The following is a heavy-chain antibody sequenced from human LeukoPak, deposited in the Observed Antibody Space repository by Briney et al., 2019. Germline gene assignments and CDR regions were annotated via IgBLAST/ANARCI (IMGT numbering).Heavy chain of an antibody. D-gene: IGHD5-12*01. V-gene: IGHV3-21*01. CDR3: ARHTGYDFAFDY. J-gene: IGHJ4*02. Sequence: GGSLRLSCAASGFTFSSYAMDWVRQAPGKGLEWVSSISSSSTYIYYADSLKGRFTISRDNAKNSLYLQMNSLRAEDTAVYYCARHTGYDFAFDYWGQGTLVTVSS. CDR1: GFTFSSYA. CDR2: ISSSSTYI.